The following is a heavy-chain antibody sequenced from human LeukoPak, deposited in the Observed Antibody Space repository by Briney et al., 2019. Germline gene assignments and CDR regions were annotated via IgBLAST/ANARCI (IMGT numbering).Heavy chain of an antibody. J-gene: IGHJ4*02. CDR3: ARPSPGDHEYFDY. V-gene: IGHV4-61*02. CDR2: IYTSGST. Sequence: PSETLSLTCTVSGNSISSGDNYWSWIPQPAGKGLEWIGRIYTSGSTNYNPSLKSRVTISGDTSKNQFSLKLSSVTAADTAMYYCARPSPGDHEYFDYWGQGTLVTVSS. CDR1: GNSISSGDNY. D-gene: IGHD7-27*01.